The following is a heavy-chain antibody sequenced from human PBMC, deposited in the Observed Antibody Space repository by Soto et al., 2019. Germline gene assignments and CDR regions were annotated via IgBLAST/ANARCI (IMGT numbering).Heavy chain of an antibody. CDR1: GFTFSDYY. J-gene: IGHJ3*02. V-gene: IGHV3-11*01. D-gene: IGHD2-15*01. Sequence: GGSLRLSCAASGFTFSDYYMTWIRRAPGKGLEWVSYISSSGTGIYYADSVKGRFTISRDNAKNSLYLQMSSLRAEETAVYYCARAYSDAFDIWGQGTMVTVSS. CDR2: ISSSGTGI. CDR3: ARAYSDAFDI.